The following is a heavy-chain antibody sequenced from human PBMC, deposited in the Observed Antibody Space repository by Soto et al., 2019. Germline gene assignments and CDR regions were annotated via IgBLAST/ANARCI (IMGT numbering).Heavy chain of an antibody. CDR3: AGDRGFGGSDY. CDR2: ISAYNGNT. J-gene: IGHJ4*02. CDR1: GYTFTSYG. V-gene: IGHV1-18*01. D-gene: IGHD3-10*01. Sequence: QVQLVQSGAEVKKPGASVKVSCKASGYTFTSYGISWVRQAPGQGLEWMGWISAYNGNTNYAQKLQGRVTMTTDTSKSTAYMELSGRISDDTAVYYIAGDRGFGGSDYWRQGTLVTVSS.